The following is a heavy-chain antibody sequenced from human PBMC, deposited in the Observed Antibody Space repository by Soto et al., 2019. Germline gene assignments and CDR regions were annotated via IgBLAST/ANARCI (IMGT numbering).Heavy chain of an antibody. CDR2: ISASGGTT. J-gene: IGHJ4*02. CDR1: GFTFSSYA. Sequence: EVQLLESGGGLVQPGGSLRLSCAASGFTFSSYAMSWVRQAPGKGLEWVSAISASGGTTYYADSVKGRFTISRDNSKNTLYLQVNSLRAEDTAVYYCAKVVSNSYAKGIDYWGQGTLVTVSS. CDR3: AKVVSNSYAKGIDY. D-gene: IGHD5-18*01. V-gene: IGHV3-23*01.